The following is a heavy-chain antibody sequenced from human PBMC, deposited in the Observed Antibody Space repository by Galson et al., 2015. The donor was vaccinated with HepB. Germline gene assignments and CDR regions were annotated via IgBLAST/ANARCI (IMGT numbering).Heavy chain of an antibody. CDR3: ARASQTYDYVWGSYRFDY. CDR1: GGTFSSYA. J-gene: IGHJ4*02. CDR2: IIPILGIA. Sequence: SVKVSCKASGGTFSSYAISWVRQAPGQGLEWMGRIIPILGIANYAQKFQGRVTITADKSTSTAYMELSSLRSEDTAVYYCARASQTYDYVWGSYRFDYWGQGTLVTVSS. D-gene: IGHD3-16*02. V-gene: IGHV1-69*04.